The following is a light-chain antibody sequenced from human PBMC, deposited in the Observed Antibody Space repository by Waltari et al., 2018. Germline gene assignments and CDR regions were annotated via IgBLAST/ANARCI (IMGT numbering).Light chain of an antibody. V-gene: IGKV3-15*01. CDR2: GAS. J-gene: IGKJ4*01. CDR1: QCITSN. CDR3: QQYNNWLPLT. Sequence: EIVLTQSPVILSVSPGERTTLSCRASQCITSNLAWYQQNPGQSPRLLIYGASIRAAGIPARFSGSGSGTEFTLTISSLQSEDFAVYYCQQYNNWLPLTFGGGTKVEIK.